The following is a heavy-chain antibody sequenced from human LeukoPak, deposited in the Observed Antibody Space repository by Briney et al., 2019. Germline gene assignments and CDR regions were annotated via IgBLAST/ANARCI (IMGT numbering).Heavy chain of an antibody. CDR2: IYYSGST. D-gene: IGHD3-22*01. CDR1: VGSISSSSFY. CDR3: ARHPPPLQYDSSYYMDV. Sequence: PSETLSLTCTVSVGSISSSSFYWGWSRQPPGKGLEWFGRIYYSGSTYYNPSLKSRVTISVDTSKNQFSLKLGSVTAADTAVYYCARHPPPLQYDSSYYMDVWGKGTTVTVSS. V-gene: IGHV4-39*01. J-gene: IGHJ6*03.